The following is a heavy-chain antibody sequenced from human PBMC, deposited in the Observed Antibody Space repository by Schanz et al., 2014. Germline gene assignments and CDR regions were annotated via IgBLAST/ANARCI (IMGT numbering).Heavy chain of an antibody. V-gene: IGHV3-23*04. CDR3: ARGGPAYYFDD. CDR1: TFTFSSDC. Sequence: EVQLAESGGGLVQPGGSLRLSCAASTFTFSSDCMSWVRQAPGKGLEWLSVISASGGDTYYADSVKGRFTISRDNSKNTVYIQMNSLRAEDTAVYYCARGGPAYYFDDWGQGTRVTVSS. CDR2: ISASGGDT. J-gene: IGHJ4*02.